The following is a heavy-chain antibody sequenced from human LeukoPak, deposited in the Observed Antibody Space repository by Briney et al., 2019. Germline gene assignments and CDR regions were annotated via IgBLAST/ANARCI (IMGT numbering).Heavy chain of an antibody. V-gene: IGHV1-18*01. J-gene: IGHJ4*02. Sequence: ASVKVSCKASGYTFTNYGISWVRQAPGQGLEWMGWISIYSGSTNYAQKLQGRVTMTTDTSTSTAYMELRNLRSDDTAVYYCARPGSYGPNDYWGQGTLVTVSS. CDR2: ISIYSGST. CDR3: ARPGSYGPNDY. D-gene: IGHD3-10*01. CDR1: GYTFTNYG.